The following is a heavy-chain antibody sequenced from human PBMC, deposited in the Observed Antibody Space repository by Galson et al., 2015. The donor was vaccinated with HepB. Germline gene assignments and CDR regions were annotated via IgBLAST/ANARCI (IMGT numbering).Heavy chain of an antibody. D-gene: IGHD7-27*01. CDR2: IYWNDDK. Sequence: PALVKPTQTLTLTCTFSGFSLSTSGVVVGWIRQPPGKALEWLALIYWNDDKRYSPSLKSRVTITKDTSKNQVVLTLTNMDPMDTGTYYCARSRKLGMNFDYWGQGTLVTVSS. J-gene: IGHJ4*02. V-gene: IGHV2-5*01. CDR1: GFSLSTSGVV. CDR3: ARSRKLGMNFDY.